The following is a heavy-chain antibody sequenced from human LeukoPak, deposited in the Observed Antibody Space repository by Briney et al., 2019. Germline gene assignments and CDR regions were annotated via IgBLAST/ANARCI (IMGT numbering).Heavy chain of an antibody. CDR2: ISAYNGNT. CDR3: ARSSSVVRRSGSSWFDP. V-gene: IGHV1-18*01. Sequence: ASVKVSCKASGYTFTSYGISWVRQAPGQGLEWMGWISAYNGNTNYAQKFQGWVTMTRDTSISTAYMELSRLRSDDTAVYYCARSSSVVRRSGSSWFDPWGQGTLVTVSS. J-gene: IGHJ5*02. D-gene: IGHD6-6*01. CDR1: GYTFTSYG.